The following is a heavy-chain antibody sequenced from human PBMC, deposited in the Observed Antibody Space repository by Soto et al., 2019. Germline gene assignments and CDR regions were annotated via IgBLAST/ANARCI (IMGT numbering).Heavy chain of an antibody. CDR3: AREKKFGELYWFDP. J-gene: IGHJ5*02. Sequence: PSETLSLTCTVSGGSINSGDYHWSWIRQSPGKGLEWIGAIYYSGSTYYNPSLKSRVTISVDTSKNQFSLKLSSVIAADTAVYYCAREKKFGELYWFDPWGQGTLVTVSS. CDR1: GGSINSGDYH. V-gene: IGHV4-30-4*02. D-gene: IGHD3-10*01. CDR2: IYYSGST.